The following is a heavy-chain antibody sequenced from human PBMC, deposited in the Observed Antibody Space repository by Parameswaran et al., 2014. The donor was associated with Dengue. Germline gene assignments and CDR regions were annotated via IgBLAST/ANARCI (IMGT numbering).Heavy chain of an antibody. CDR2: INHSGNS. CDR3: ASVRNYYGSGSYSY. J-gene: IGHJ4*02. Sequence: WIRQPPGKGLEWIGEINHSGNSYYKPSLKSRVTISVDTSKNQFSLKLSSVTAADTAVYYCASVRNYYGSGSYSYWGQGTLVTVSS. V-gene: IGHV4-34*01. D-gene: IGHD3-10*01.